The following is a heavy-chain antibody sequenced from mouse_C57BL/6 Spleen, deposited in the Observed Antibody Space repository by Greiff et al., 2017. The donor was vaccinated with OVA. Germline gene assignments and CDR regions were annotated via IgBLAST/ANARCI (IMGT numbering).Heavy chain of an antibody. CDR2: ISSGSSTI. J-gene: IGHJ4*01. CDR3: ARPKDAMDY. Sequence: EVKLVESGGGLVKPGGSLKLSCAASGFTFSDYGMHWVRQAPEKGLEWVAYISSGSSTIYYADTVKGRFTISKNNANNTLFLQMTSLRSEDTAMYYCARPKDAMDYWGQGTSVTVSS. CDR1: GFTFSDYG. V-gene: IGHV5-17*01.